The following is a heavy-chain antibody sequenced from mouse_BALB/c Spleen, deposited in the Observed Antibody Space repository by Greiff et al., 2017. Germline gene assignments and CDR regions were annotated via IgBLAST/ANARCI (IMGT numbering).Heavy chain of an antibody. CDR3: AREGYGSSSFAD. V-gene: IGHV1-63*02. CDR1: GYTFTNYW. D-gene: IGHD1-1*01. J-gene: IGHJ3*01. CDR2: IYPGGGYT. Sequence: VKLQESGAELVRPGTSVKISCKASGYTFTNYWLGWVKQRPGHGLEWIGDIYPGGGYTNYNEKFKGKATLTADTSSSTAYMQLSSLTSEDSAVYFCAREGYGSSSFADWGQGTLVTVSA.